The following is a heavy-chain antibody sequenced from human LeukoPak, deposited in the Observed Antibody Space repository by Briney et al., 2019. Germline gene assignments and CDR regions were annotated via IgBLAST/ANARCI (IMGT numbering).Heavy chain of an antibody. CDR1: GYTFTGYY. CDR2: IYPNSGDT. D-gene: IGHD2-15*01. V-gene: IGHV1-2*02. CDR3: VRVCRGCNGDNYFFDY. J-gene: IGHJ4*02. Sequence: ASVKVSCKASGYTFTGYYMHWVRQAPGQGLEWMGWIYPNSGDTHYRQTFQGRVTMTRDTSINTAYMELSRLRSDDTAVYYCVRVCRGCNGDNYFFDYWGQGTLVTVSS.